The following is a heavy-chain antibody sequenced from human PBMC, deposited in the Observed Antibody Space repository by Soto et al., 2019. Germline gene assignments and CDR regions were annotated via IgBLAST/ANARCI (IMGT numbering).Heavy chain of an antibody. Sequence: SGPTLVNPTQTLTLTCTFSGFSLSTNGMCVSWIRQPPGKALEWLARIDWDDDKYYSTSLKTRLTISKDTSKNQVVLTMTNMDPVDTATYYCARLGVLYSSSWYYFDYWGQGTLVTVSS. CDR1: GFSLSTNGMC. J-gene: IGHJ4*02. D-gene: IGHD6-13*01. CDR2: IDWDDDK. CDR3: ARLGVLYSSSWYYFDY. V-gene: IGHV2-70*11.